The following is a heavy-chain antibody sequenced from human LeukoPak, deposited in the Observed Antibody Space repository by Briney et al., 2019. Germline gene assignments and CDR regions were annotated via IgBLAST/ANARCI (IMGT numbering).Heavy chain of an antibody. CDR2: IYYSGST. V-gene: IGHV4-59*01. J-gene: IGHJ6*03. Sequence: PSETLSFTCTVSCGSISSYYWSWIRQPPWKGLEWIGYIYYSGSTNYKSSLKSRVTISVDTSKNQFSLKLSSVTAADTAVYYCARTTEGGYSYGYFYYYYMDVWGKGTTVTISS. D-gene: IGHD5-18*01. CDR1: CGSISSYY. CDR3: ARTTEGGYSYGYFYYYYMDV.